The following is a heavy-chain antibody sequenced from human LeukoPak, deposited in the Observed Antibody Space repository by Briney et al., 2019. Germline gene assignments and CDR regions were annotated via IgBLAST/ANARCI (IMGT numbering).Heavy chain of an antibody. CDR3: ARGGKFYYDSSGYPGDY. Sequence: GGSLRLSCVASGFTFSSYWMSWVRQAPGKGLEWVANIKQDGSEKYYVDSVRGRFTISRDNVKNSLYLQMNSLRAEDTAVCYCARGGKFYYDSSGYPGDYWGQGTLVTVSS. CDR2: IKQDGSEK. D-gene: IGHD3-22*01. V-gene: IGHV3-7*01. J-gene: IGHJ4*02. CDR1: GFTFSSYW.